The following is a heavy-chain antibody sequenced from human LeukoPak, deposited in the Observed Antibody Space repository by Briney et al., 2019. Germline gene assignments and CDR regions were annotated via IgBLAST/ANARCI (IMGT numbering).Heavy chain of an antibody. CDR3: ARGGAYYYGAGYL. D-gene: IGHD3-10*01. CDR1: GYTFTGYY. V-gene: IGHV1-2*02. J-gene: IGHJ1*01. CDR2: INPNSGGT. Sequence: ASVTVSCTASGYTFTGYYMHWVRQAPGQGLEWMGWINPNSGGTNYAQNFQGRVTMTRDTSINTAYMELSSLRSDDTAVYYCARGGAYYYGAGYLWGQGTLVTVSS.